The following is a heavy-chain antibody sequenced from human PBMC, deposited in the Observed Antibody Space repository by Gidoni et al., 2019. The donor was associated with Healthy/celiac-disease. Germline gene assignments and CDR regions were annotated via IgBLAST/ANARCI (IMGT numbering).Heavy chain of an antibody. D-gene: IGHD3-22*01. Sequence: QVQLVQSGAEVKKRGASVKVSCKAAGYSVTRHGISWVRQAPGQGLEWMGWISAYNGNTNYAQKLQGRVTMTTATSTSTAYMELRSLSSDDTAVYYCARGGATYYDSSGYYLRDWYFDLWGRGTLVTVSS. CDR1: GYSVTRHG. V-gene: IGHV1-18*01. CDR3: ARGGATYYDSSGYYLRDWYFDL. J-gene: IGHJ2*01. CDR2: ISAYNGNT.